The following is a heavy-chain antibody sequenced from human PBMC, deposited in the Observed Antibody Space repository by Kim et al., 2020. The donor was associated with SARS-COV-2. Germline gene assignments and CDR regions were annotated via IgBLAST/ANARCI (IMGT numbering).Heavy chain of an antibody. V-gene: IGHV3-9*01. CDR2: ISWNSGSR. Sequence: GGSLRLSCVASGFTFGDFAMHWVRQAPGKGLEWVSSISWNSGSRDYADSMRGRLSISRDNTKNSVFLQINDLRLEDTALYYCVKDSSGGRAGYFDSWGQGTLVTVPS. CDR3: VKDSSGGRAGYFDS. J-gene: IGHJ4*03. CDR1: GFTFGDFA. D-gene: IGHD2-15*01.